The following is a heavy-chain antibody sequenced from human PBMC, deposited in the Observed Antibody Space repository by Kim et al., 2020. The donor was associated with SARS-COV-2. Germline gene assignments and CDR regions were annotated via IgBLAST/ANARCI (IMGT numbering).Heavy chain of an antibody. CDR2: INPNSGGT. V-gene: IGHV1-2*02. CDR3: ARVGPGYFGVFDY. D-gene: IGHD3-9*01. J-gene: IGHJ4*02. Sequence: ASVKVSCKASGYTFTGYYMHWVRQAPGQGLEWMGWINPNSGGTNYAQKFQGRVTMTRDTSISTAYMELSRLRSDDTDVYYCARVGPGYFGVFDYWGQGTLVTVSS. CDR1: GYTFTGYY.